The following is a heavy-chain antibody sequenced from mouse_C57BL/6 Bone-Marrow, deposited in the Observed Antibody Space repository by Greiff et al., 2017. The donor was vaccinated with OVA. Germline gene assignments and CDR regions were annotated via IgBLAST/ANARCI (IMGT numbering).Heavy chain of an antibody. V-gene: IGHV1-69*01. CDR1: GYTFTSYW. Sequence: QVQLQQPGAELVMPGASVKLSCKASGYTFTSYWMHRVKQRPGQGLEWIGEIDPSDSYTNYNQKFKGKSTLTVDKSSSTAYMQLSSLTSEDSAVYYCARSRIYSNSYFDYWGQGTTLTVSS. CDR2: IDPSDSYT. J-gene: IGHJ2*01. CDR3: ARSRIYSNSYFDY. D-gene: IGHD2-5*01.